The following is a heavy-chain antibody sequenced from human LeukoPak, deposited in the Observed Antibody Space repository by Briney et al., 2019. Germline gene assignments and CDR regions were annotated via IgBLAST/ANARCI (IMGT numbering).Heavy chain of an antibody. J-gene: IGHJ3*02. D-gene: IGHD5-12*01. CDR1: GYSFTSYW. CDR3: ARHRGDSGYDYRELFGAFDI. CDR2: IYPGDSDT. V-gene: IGHV5-51*01. Sequence: GESLKISCKGSGYSFTSYWIGWVRQMPGKGLEGMGIIYPGDSDTRYSPSFQGQVTISADKSISTAYLQWSSLKASDTAMYYCARHRGDSGYDYRELFGAFDIWGQGTMVTVSS.